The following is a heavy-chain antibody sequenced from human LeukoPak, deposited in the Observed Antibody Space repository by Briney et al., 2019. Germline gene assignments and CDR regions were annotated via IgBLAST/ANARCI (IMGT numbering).Heavy chain of an antibody. D-gene: IGHD6-19*01. V-gene: IGHV4-39*01. CDR1: GGSISSSSYY. CDR3: ARTYSSGWYEGADY. CDR2: IYYSGRT. Sequence: SETLSLTCTVSGGSISSSSYYWGWIRQPPGKGLEWIGSIYYSGRTHYNPSLKSRVTISVDTSKNQFSLKLSSVTAADTAVYYWARTYSSGWYEGADYWGQGILVTVPS. J-gene: IGHJ4*02.